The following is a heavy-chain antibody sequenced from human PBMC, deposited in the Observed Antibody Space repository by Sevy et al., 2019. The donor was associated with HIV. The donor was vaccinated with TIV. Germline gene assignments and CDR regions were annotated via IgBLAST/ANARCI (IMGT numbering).Heavy chain of an antibody. V-gene: IGHV4-30-4*01. J-gene: IGHJ5*02. Sequence: SETLSLTCTVSDGSISSGDYYWSWIRQPPGKGLEWIGYIYYSGSTYYNPSLKSRVTISVDTSKNQFSLKLSSVTAADTAVYYCATDFRSHEGHGFDPWGQGTLVTVSS. CDR3: ATDFRSHEGHGFDP. D-gene: IGHD6-13*01. CDR1: DGSISSGDYY. CDR2: IYYSGST.